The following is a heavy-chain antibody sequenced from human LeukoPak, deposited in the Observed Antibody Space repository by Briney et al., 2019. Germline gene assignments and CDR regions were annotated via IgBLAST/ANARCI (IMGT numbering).Heavy chain of an antibody. CDR3: ARHYLAYDAFDI. J-gene: IGHJ3*02. D-gene: IGHD3-10*01. V-gene: IGHV4-30-2*01. CDR2: IYHSGST. Sequence: SETLSLTCAVSCGSISSGGYSWSWTWQPPGKGLEWIGNIYHSGSTYYNPSLKSRVTISVDRSKNQFSLKLSSVTAADTAVYYCARHYLAYDAFDIWGQGTMVTVSS. CDR1: CGSISSGGYS.